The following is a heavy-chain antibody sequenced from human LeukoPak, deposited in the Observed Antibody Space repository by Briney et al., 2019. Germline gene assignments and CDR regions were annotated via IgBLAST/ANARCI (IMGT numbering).Heavy chain of an antibody. V-gene: IGHV1-2*02. CDR3: ARAGIWDYSDSSGYHNGAFDI. J-gene: IGHJ3*02. Sequence: GASVKDSCKASGYTFTGYYMHWVREAPGQGLEWMGWINPDSGGTNYAQKFQGRVTMTRDTSISTADMELSRLRSDDTAVYYCARAGIWDYSDSSGYHNGAFDIWGQGTMVTVSS. CDR1: GYTFTGYY. D-gene: IGHD3-22*01. CDR2: INPDSGGT.